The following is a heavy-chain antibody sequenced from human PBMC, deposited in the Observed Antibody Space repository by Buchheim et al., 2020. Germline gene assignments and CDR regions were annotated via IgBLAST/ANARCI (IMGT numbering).Heavy chain of an antibody. CDR3: VSTSYDFWSGYFHGFDY. J-gene: IGHJ4*02. V-gene: IGHV3-7*01. Sequence: EVQLVESGGGLVQPGGSLRLSCAASGFTFSSYWMSWVRQAPGKGLEWVANIKQDGSEKYYVDSVKGRFTISRDNAKNSLYLQMNSLRAEDTAVYYCVSTSYDFWSGYFHGFDYWGQGTL. CDR1: GFTFSSYW. D-gene: IGHD3-3*01. CDR2: IKQDGSEK.